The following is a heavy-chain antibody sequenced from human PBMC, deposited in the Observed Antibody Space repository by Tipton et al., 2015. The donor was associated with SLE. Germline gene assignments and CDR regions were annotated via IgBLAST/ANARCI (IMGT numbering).Heavy chain of an antibody. CDR3: ARVGTGYARPRAWYFDL. CDR1: GDSISKMNW. D-gene: IGHD5-12*01. CDR2: IYHSGST. V-gene: IGHV4-4*02. Sequence: TLSLTCAVSGDSISKMNWWSWVRQPPGKGLEWIGEIYHSGSTHYNPSLKSRVTISVDTSKNQFSLKLNSVTAADTAVYYCARVGTGYARPRAWYFDLWGRGTLVTVSS. J-gene: IGHJ2*01.